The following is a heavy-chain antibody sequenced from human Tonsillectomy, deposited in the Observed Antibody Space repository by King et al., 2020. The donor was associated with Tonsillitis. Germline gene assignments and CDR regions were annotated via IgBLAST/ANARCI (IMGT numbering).Heavy chain of an antibody. J-gene: IGHJ3*02. CDR2: ISGCDGST. CDR1: GFTFRSYA. D-gene: IGHD3-3*01. CDR3: AKGYDFWSGYYAFGI. Sequence: VQLVESGGGLVQPGGSLRLSCAASGFTFRSYAMSCVRQAPGKGLEWVSTISGCDGSTYYAESVKGRFTISRYNYKNTLYLQRNSLRVEDTAVYYCAKGYDFWSGYYAFGIWGQGTMVTVSS. V-gene: IGHV3-23*04.